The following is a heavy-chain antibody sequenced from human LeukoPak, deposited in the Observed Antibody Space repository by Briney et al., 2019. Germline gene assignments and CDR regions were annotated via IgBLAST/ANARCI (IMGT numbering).Heavy chain of an antibody. J-gene: IGHJ4*02. Sequence: PSETLSLTCTVSGASISNYYWSWIRQSPEKGLEWIGYIHDSGSTNYNPSLKSRVTISVDTSKNQFSLKLRSVTAADTAVYYCARLDAAAGRYLQFFYWGQGTLVTVSS. CDR2: IHDSGST. CDR3: ARLDAAAGRYLQFFY. CDR1: GASISNYY. V-gene: IGHV4-59*08. D-gene: IGHD5-24*01.